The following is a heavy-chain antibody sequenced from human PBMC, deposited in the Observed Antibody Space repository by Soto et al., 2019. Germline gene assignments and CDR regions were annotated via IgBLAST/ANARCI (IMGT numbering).Heavy chain of an antibody. D-gene: IGHD1-20*01. CDR2: ISSSSYI. J-gene: IGHJ3*02. V-gene: IGHV3-21*01. CDR3: AREHNWNAVDI. Sequence: GGSLRLSCAASGFTFSSYSMNWVRQAPGKGLEWVSSISSSSYIYYADSVKGRFTISRDNAKNSLYLQMNSLRAEDTAVYYCAREHNWNAVDIWGQGTMVTVSS. CDR1: GFTFSSYS.